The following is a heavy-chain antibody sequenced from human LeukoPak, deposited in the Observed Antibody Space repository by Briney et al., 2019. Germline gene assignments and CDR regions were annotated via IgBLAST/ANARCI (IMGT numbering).Heavy chain of an antibody. CDR1: GDSISSYY. CDR2: ISYIGST. V-gene: IGHV4-59*12. Sequence: SETLSLTCTVSGDSISSYYWSWIRQPPGEGLEWIGYISYIGSTNYNPSLKSRVTISVDTSKDQFSLKLSSVTAADTAVYYCARGGTMTDAFDIWGQGTMVTVSS. J-gene: IGHJ3*02. CDR3: ARGGTMTDAFDI. D-gene: IGHD3-3*01.